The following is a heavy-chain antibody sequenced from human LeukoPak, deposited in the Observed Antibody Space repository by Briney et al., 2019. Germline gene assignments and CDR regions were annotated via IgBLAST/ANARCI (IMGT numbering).Heavy chain of an antibody. CDR2: IHYRGST. CDR1: GGSISSYY. Sequence: PSETLSLTCTVSGGSISSYYWSWIRQPPGKGLEWIGNIHYRGSTNYNPSLNSRVTISVDTSKSHFSLNLSAVTAADTAVYYCARHASGDNGNAFDIWGQGTMVTVS. CDR3: ARHASGDNGNAFDI. V-gene: IGHV4-59*08. D-gene: IGHD4-17*01. J-gene: IGHJ3*02.